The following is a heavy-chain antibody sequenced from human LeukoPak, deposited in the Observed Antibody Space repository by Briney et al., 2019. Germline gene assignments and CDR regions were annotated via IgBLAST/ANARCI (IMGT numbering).Heavy chain of an antibody. V-gene: IGHV4-39*01. D-gene: IGHD3-10*01. CDR3: ARHSGSGSLSRPFDP. J-gene: IGHJ5*02. CDR2: VYYTGST. CDR1: GASVTSGGFY. Sequence: PSETLSLTCTVSGASVTSGGFYWAWLRQSPAKGLEWIATVYYTGSTYYSASLESRVTTSIDTSKNQFSLRLLSLTAADTAVYYCARHSGSGSLSRPFDPWGQGTLVTVSS.